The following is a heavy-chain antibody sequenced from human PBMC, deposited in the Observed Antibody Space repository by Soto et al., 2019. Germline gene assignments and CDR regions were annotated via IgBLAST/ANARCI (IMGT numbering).Heavy chain of an antibody. CDR3: ARGDSTDCSNGVCSFFYNHDMDV. CDR1: GYSFTDYH. J-gene: IGHJ6*02. V-gene: IGHV1-2*04. CDR2: INPKSGGT. Sequence: QVQLVQSGAEVKKPGASVKVSCKASGYSFTDYHIHWVRQAPGQGLEWLGRINPKSGGTSTAQKLQGLVTMTTDTSISTASMELTRLTSDDTAIYYCARGDSTDCSNGVCSFFYNHDMDVWGQGTTVTVSS. D-gene: IGHD2-8*01.